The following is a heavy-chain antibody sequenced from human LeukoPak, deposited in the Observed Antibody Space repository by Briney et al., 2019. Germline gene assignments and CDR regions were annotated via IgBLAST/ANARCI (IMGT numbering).Heavy chain of an antibody. V-gene: IGHV4-30-2*01. Sequence: SETLSLTCTVSGGSISSGGYYWSWIRQPPGKGLEWIGYINHSGSTNYNPSLKSRVTISVDTSKNQFSLKLSSVTAADTAVYYCARRGRRWNYYYMDVWGKGTTVTVSS. CDR2: INHSGST. CDR1: GGSISSGGYY. CDR3: ARRGRRWNYYYMDV. J-gene: IGHJ6*03. D-gene: IGHD2-15*01.